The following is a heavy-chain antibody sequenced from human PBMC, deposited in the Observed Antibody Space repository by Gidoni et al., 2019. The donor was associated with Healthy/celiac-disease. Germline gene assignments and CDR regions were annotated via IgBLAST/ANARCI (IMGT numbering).Heavy chain of an antibody. Sequence: EVQLVQSGAEVKKPGESLRISCKGSGYSFTSYWISWVRQMPGKGLEWMGRIDPSDSYTNYSPSFQGHVTISADKSISTAYLQWSSLKASDTAMYYCARHSKMDIVVVPAANGADWYFDLWGRGTLVTVSS. CDR3: ARHSKMDIVVVPAANGADWYFDL. CDR1: GYSFTSYW. V-gene: IGHV5-10-1*03. CDR2: IDPSDSYT. J-gene: IGHJ2*01. D-gene: IGHD2-2*03.